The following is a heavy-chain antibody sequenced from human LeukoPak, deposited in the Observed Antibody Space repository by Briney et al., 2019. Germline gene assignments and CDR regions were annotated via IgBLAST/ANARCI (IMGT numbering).Heavy chain of an antibody. D-gene: IGHD3-9*01. CDR1: GFTFSSYA. CDR3: AKDALRYFDWLEYSSHFDS. V-gene: IGHV3-23*01. J-gene: IGHJ4*02. Sequence: GGSLRLSCAASGFTFSSYAMSWVRQAPGKGLEWVSAISGSGGSTYYADSVKGRFTISRDNSKNTLYLQMNSLRAEDTAVYYFAKDALRYFDWLEYSSHFDSWGQGTLVTVSS. CDR2: ISGSGGST.